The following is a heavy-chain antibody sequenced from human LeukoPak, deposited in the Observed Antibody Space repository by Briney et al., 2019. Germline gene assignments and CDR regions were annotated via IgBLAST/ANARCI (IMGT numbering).Heavy chain of an antibody. Sequence: GGSLRLSCVASGFTFSDYHMSWIRQAPGKGREWVSYISSSSSYTNYADSVKGRFPISRDNAKNSLFLQMNSLRAEDTAVYYCAKVEQVLYSIAFGMDVWRQGTTVTVSS. CDR3: AKVEQVLYSIAFGMDV. V-gene: IGHV3-11*05. D-gene: IGHD2-15*01. J-gene: IGHJ6*02. CDR2: ISSSSSYT. CDR1: GFTFSDYH.